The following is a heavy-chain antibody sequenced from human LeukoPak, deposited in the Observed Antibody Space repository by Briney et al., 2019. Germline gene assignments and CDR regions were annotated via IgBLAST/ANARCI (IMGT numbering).Heavy chain of an antibody. D-gene: IGHD3-22*01. CDR2: IRYDGSNK. Sequence: PGGSLRLSCAASGFTFSSYGMHWVRQAPGKGLEWVAFIRYDGSNKYYADSVKGRFTISRDNSKNTLYLQMNSLRAEDTAVYYCARLSPYYYDSSGYYLPPRVSKQGWFDPWGQGTLVTVSS. V-gene: IGHV3-30*02. CDR3: ARLSPYYYDSSGYYLPPRVSKQGWFDP. J-gene: IGHJ5*02. CDR1: GFTFSSYG.